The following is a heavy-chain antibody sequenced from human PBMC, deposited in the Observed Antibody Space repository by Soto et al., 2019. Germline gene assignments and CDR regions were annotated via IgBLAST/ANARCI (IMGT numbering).Heavy chain of an antibody. D-gene: IGHD3-3*01. J-gene: IGHJ5*02. CDR2: INHSGST. V-gene: IGHV4-34*01. CDR3: ARGLTTISPWLDT. Sequence: PSETLSLTCAVYGGSFSGYYWSWIRQPPGKGLEWIGEINHSGSTNYNPSLKSRVTISVDTSKNQFSLKLSSVTAADTAVYYCARGLTTISPWLDTWGQGTLVTVSS. CDR1: GGSFSGYY.